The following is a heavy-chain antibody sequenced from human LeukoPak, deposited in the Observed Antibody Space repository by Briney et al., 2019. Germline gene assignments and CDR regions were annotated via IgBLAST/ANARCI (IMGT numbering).Heavy chain of an antibody. CDR1: GYTFTSYY. V-gene: IGHV1-46*01. CDR2: INPSGGST. J-gene: IGHJ5*02. CDR3: ARDSHCSGGSCYGGERFDP. Sequence: ASVKVSCKASGYTFTSYYMHWVRQAPGQGLEWMGIINPSGGSTSYAQKFQGRVTMTTDTSTSTAYMELRSLRSDDTAVYYCARDSHCSGGSCYGGERFDPWGQGTLVTVSS. D-gene: IGHD2-15*01.